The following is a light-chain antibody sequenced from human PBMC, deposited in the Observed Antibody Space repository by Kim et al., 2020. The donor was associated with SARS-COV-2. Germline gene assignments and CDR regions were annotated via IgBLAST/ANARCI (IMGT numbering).Light chain of an antibody. J-gene: IGKJ1*01. CDR3: VQDFNYPRT. Sequence: AIQMTQSPSSLSASVGDRVTITCRASQGIRNDLGWYQQKPGKAPNLLIFGASTLHSGVPSRFSGSGFGTDFTLTISGLQPEDSAIYYCVQDFNYPRTFGQGTKVDIK. CDR2: GAS. CDR1: QGIRND. V-gene: IGKV1-6*01.